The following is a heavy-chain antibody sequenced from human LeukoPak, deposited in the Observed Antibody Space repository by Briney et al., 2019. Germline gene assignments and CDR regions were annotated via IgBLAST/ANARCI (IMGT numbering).Heavy chain of an antibody. J-gene: IGHJ4*02. D-gene: IGHD4-17*01. V-gene: IGHV3-30*02. CDR2: IRWDGSIE. CDR1: GYTFSSYG. Sequence: GGSLRLACSVPGYTFSSYGRDWVRQAPGKGLGLVASIRWDGSIEYYADCVEGQYTSPGHNPKNTRYLLMNSLRPEDAVLFYCAKVATTTVTTTYYFDYWGQGTLVTVSA. CDR3: AKVATTTVTTTYYFDY.